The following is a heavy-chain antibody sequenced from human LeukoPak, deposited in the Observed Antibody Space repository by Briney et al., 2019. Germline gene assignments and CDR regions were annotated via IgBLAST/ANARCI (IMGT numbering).Heavy chain of an antibody. CDR2: IYSGGTT. V-gene: IGHV3-66*01. Sequence: GGSLRLSCAASGFTVSSNYMSWVRQAPGKGLEWVSVIYSGGTTYYADSVKGRFTISRDNSKNTLYLQMNSLRAEDTAVYYCARDNGEVAMFDYWGQGTLVTVSS. J-gene: IGHJ4*02. CDR1: GFTVSSNY. CDR3: ARDNGEVAMFDY. D-gene: IGHD3-16*01.